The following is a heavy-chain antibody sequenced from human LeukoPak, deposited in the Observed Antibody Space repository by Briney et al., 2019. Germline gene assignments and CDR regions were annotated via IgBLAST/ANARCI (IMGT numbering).Heavy chain of an antibody. CDR3: AREGTPVQLERERYYYYGMDV. D-gene: IGHD1-1*01. CDR2: INAGNGNT. CDR1: GYTFTSYA. V-gene: IGHV1-3*01. Sequence: ASVKVSCKASGYTFTSYAMHWVRQAPGQRLEWMGWINAGNGNTKYSQKFHGRVTITRDTSASTVYMELSSLRSEDTAVYYCAREGTPVQLERERYYYYGMDVWGKGTTVTVSS. J-gene: IGHJ6*04.